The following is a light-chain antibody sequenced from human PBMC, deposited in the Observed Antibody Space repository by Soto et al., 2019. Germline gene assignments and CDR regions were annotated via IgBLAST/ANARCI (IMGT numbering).Light chain of an antibody. CDR3: AAWDDSLSGVV. CDR2: RNS. Sequence: QTVVTQPPSASGTPGQRVTISCSGSSYNIGSNYVYWYQQLPGTVPQLLIYRNSERPSGVPDRFSGSKSGTSASLAISGLRFDDEADYYGAAWDDSLSGVVLGGRTKLAVL. V-gene: IGLV1-47*01. CDR1: SYNIGSNY. J-gene: IGLJ2*01.